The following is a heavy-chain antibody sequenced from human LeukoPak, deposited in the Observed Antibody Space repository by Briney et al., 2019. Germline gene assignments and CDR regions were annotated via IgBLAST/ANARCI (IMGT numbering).Heavy chain of an antibody. V-gene: IGHV3-33*06. Sequence: GRSLRLSRAASGFTFSRYGMHWVRQAPGKGREWVAVIWHDGSYEYYADSVEGRFTISRDSCKNTLYLQMNSLRAEDTAVYYCAKDGVGATSLDCWGQGTLVTVSS. J-gene: IGHJ4*02. CDR1: GFTFSRYG. CDR2: IWHDGSYE. D-gene: IGHD1-26*01. CDR3: AKDGVGATSLDC.